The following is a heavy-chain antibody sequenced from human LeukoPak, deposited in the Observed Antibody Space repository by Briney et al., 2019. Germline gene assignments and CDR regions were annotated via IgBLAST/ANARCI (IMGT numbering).Heavy chain of an antibody. Sequence: SETLSLTCTGSGGSISSHYWSWTRQPPGNGREWSGYIDYSGSTNYNPSLKSRVTISVDTSKNQFSLKLSSVTAADPAVYYSARGPGWLRQYYFDYWGQGPLVTVSS. CDR1: GGSISSHY. D-gene: IGHD5-12*01. J-gene: IGHJ4*02. CDR3: ARGPGWLRQYYFDY. CDR2: IDYSGST. V-gene: IGHV4-59*11.